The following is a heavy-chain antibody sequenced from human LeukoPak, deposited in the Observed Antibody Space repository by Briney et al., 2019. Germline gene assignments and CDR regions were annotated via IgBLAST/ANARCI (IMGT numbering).Heavy chain of an antibody. CDR3: ARDGIGYYYDSSGYYTGADI. V-gene: IGHV4-59*01. J-gene: IGHJ3*02. CDR1: GGSISNYY. CDR2: IYYSGST. Sequence: SAPLSLTCSVSGGSISNYYWSWIRQPPGKGLEWIGYIYYSGSTNYNPSLKSRVTISVDTSKNQFSLKLSSVTAADTAVYYCARDGIGYYYDSSGYYTGADIWGQGTMVTVSS. D-gene: IGHD3-22*01.